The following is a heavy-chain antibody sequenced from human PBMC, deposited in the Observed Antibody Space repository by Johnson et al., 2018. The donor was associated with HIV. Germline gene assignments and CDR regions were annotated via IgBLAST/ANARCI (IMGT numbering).Heavy chain of an antibody. CDR2: ISYDGSNK. D-gene: IGHD2-15*01. CDR1: GFSFSNYA. V-gene: IGHV3-30-3*01. Sequence: QVQLVESGGGVVQPERSLRLSCAASGFSFSNYAIHWVRQAPGKGLEWVAVISYDGSNKYYADSVKGRFTISRDGAKNTLYLQMNSLRAEDTAVYYCAREGIYCTGGRCYVAAFDIWGQGTKVTVSS. J-gene: IGHJ3*02. CDR3: AREGIYCTGGRCYVAAFDI.